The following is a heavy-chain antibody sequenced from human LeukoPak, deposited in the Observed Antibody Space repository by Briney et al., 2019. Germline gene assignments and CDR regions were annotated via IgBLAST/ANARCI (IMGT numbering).Heavy chain of an antibody. Sequence: SQTLSLTCTVSGDSITSGSYYWSWIRQPAGKGLEWIGRIFISGGTNYNPSLRSRVTMSLDTSKNQFSLKLYSVTAADTAVYYCVREDYGYFDYWGQGTLVTVSS. D-gene: IGHD3-16*01. V-gene: IGHV4-61*02. J-gene: IGHJ4*02. CDR3: VREDYGYFDY. CDR1: GDSITSGSYY. CDR2: IFISGGT.